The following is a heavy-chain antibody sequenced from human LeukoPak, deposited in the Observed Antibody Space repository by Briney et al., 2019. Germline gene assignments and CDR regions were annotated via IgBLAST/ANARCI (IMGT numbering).Heavy chain of an antibody. J-gene: IGHJ4*02. D-gene: IGHD3-22*01. Sequence: GGSLRLSCAASGFTFSSYAMSWVRQTPGKGLEWVSAISGSGGSTYYADSVKGRFTISRDNSKNTLYLQMNSLRAEDTAVYYCAKNDYDSSGYAIYFDYWGQGTLVTVSS. V-gene: IGHV3-23*01. CDR3: AKNDYDSSGYAIYFDY. CDR1: GFTFSSYA. CDR2: ISGSGGST.